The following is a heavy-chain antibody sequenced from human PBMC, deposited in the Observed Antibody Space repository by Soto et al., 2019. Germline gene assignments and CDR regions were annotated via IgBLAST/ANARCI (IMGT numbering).Heavy chain of an antibody. CDR2: IVVGSGNT. Sequence: SVKVSCKASGFTFTSSAVQWVRQARGQRLEWIGWIVVGSGNTNYAQKFQERVTITRDMSTSTAYMELSSLRSEDTAVYYCAADRGDGYNYNYYYGMDVWGQGTTVTVSS. D-gene: IGHD5-12*01. J-gene: IGHJ6*02. CDR1: GFTFTSSA. CDR3: AADRGDGYNYNYYYGMDV. V-gene: IGHV1-58*01.